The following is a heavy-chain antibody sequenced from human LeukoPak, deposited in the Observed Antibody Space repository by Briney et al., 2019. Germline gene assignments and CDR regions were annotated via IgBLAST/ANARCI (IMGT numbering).Heavy chain of an antibody. V-gene: IGHV3-11*01. Sequence: GGSLRLSCAASGFTFSDYYMSWIRQALGKGLEWVSYISSSGSTIYYADSVKGRFTISRDNAKNSLYLQMNSLRAEDTAVYYCARDYGTTISYYYGMDVWGQGTTVTVSS. D-gene: IGHD3-3*01. J-gene: IGHJ6*02. CDR2: ISSSGSTI. CDR1: GFTFSDYY. CDR3: ARDYGTTISYYYGMDV.